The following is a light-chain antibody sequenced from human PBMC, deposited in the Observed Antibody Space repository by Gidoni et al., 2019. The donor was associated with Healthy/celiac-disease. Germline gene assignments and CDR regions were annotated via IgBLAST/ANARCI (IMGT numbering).Light chain of an antibody. J-gene: IGKJ5*01. Sequence: IQWTQSPSSLSASVGDRVTITCRASQGISSYLAWYQQKPGKAPKLLIYAASTLQSGVPSRFSGSGSGTDFTLTISSLQPEDFATYYCQQLNSYPPPFGQGTRLEIK. CDR3: QQLNSYPPP. V-gene: IGKV1-9*01. CDR2: AAS. CDR1: QGISSY.